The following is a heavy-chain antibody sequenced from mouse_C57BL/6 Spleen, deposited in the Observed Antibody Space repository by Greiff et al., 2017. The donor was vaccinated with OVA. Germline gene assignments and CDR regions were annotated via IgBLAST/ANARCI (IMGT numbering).Heavy chain of an antibody. D-gene: IGHD2-5*01. Sequence: VQLQQSGPELVKPGASVKIPCKASGYTFTDYNMDWVKQSHGKSLEWIGDINPNNGGTIYNQKFKGKATLTVDKSSSTAYMELRSLTSEDTAVYYCARSNALYSAMDYWGQGTSVTVSS. CDR1: GYTFTDYN. V-gene: IGHV1-18*01. CDR2: INPNNGGT. CDR3: ARSNALYSAMDY. J-gene: IGHJ4*01.